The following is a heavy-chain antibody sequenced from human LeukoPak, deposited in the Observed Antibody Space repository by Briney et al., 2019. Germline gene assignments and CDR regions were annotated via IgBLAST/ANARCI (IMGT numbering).Heavy chain of an antibody. CDR2: IIPILGIA. Sequence: VASVKVSCKASGGTFSSYAISWVRQAPGQGLEWMGRIIPILGIANYAQKFQGRVTITADKSTSTAYMELSSLRSEDTAVYYCTGSGSSHWFDPWAREPWSTSPQ. D-gene: IGHD3-10*01. V-gene: IGHV1-69*04. CDR1: GGTFSSYA. J-gene: IGHJ5*02. CDR3: TGSGSSHWFDP.